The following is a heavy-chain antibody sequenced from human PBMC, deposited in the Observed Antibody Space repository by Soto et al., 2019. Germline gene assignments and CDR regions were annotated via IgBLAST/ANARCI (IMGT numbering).Heavy chain of an antibody. CDR2: ISSSSSYI. D-gene: IGHD3-22*01. J-gene: IGHJ4*02. V-gene: IGHV3-21*01. CDR3: ARDYYDSSGSHPLDY. Sequence: GGSLRLSCAASGFTFSSFSMNWVRQAPGKGLEWVSSISSSSSYIYYADSVKGRFTISRDNAKNSLYLQMNSLRAEDTAVYYCARDYYDSSGSHPLDYWGQGTLVTVSS. CDR1: GFTFSSFS.